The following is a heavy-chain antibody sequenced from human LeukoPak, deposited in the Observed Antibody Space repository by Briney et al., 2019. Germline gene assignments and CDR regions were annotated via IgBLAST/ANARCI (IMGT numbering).Heavy chain of an antibody. CDR3: ARGGGLPHYYYYGMDV. J-gene: IGHJ6*02. CDR2: IYYSGST. V-gene: IGHV4-30-4*01. D-gene: IGHD3-16*01. Sequence: PSETLSLTCTVSGGSISSGDYYWSWIRQPPGKGLEWIGYIYYSGSTYYNPSLKSRVTISVDTSKNQFSLKLSSVTAADTAVYYCARGGGLPHYYYYGMDVWGQGTTVTVSS. CDR1: GGSISSGDYY.